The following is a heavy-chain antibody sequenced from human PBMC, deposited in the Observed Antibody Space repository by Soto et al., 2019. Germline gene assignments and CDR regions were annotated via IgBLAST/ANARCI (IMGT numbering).Heavy chain of an antibody. D-gene: IGHD6-6*01. CDR1: GGTFSSYA. CDR3: ARSRRARPFDP. Sequence: GASVKVSCKASGGTFSSYAISWVRQAPGQGLEWMGGIIPIFGTANYAQRFQGRVTITADESTSTAYMELSSLRSEDTAVYYCARSRRARPFDPWGQGTLVTVSS. V-gene: IGHV1-69*13. J-gene: IGHJ5*02. CDR2: IIPIFGTA.